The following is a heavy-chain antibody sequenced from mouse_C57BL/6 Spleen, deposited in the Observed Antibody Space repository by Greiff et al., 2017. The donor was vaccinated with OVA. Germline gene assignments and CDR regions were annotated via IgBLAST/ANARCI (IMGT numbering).Heavy chain of an antibody. V-gene: IGHV6-3*01. J-gene: IGHJ1*03. CDR2: IRLKSDNYAT. D-gene: IGHD6-2*01. Sequence: EVKLVESGGGLVQPGGSMKLSCVASGFTFSNYWMNWVRQSPEKGLEWVAQIRLKSDNYATHYAESVKGRLTISRAASTSSVYLQMNNLRAEDTGIYYCTASRSFDVWGTGTTVTVSS. CDR1: GFTFSNYW. CDR3: TASRSFDV.